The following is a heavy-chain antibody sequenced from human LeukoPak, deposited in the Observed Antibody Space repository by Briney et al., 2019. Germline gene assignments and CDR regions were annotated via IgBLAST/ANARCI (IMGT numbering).Heavy chain of an antibody. Sequence: GGSLRLSCVVSGFTLKTFWMHWVRQVPGKGPVWISRINTEGEVTYADSVKGRFTISRDNAKNSLYLQMNSLRAEDTALYYCAKALTGTTTLYDAFDIWGQGTMVTVSS. V-gene: IGHV3-74*03. CDR3: AKALTGTTTLYDAFDI. CDR2: INTEGEV. CDR1: GFTLKTFW. D-gene: IGHD1-20*01. J-gene: IGHJ3*02.